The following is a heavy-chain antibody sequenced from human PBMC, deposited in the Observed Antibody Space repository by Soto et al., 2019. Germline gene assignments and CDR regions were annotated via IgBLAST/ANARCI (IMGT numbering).Heavy chain of an antibody. V-gene: IGHV3-49*03. CDR2: IRSKAYGGTT. CDR1: GFTFGDYA. Sequence: GGSLRLSCTASGFTFGDYAMSWFRQAPGKGLEWVGFIRSKAYGGTTEYAASVKGRFTISRDDSKSIAYLQMNSLKTEDTAVYYCTSLYSSSVGGSFAYWGQGTLVTVSS. CDR3: TSLYSSSVGGSFAY. J-gene: IGHJ4*02. D-gene: IGHD6-6*01.